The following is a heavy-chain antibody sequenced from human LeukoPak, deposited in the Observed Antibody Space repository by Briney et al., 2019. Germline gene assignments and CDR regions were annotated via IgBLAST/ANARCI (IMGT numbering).Heavy chain of an antibody. J-gene: IGHJ3*02. V-gene: IGHV3-33*01. CDR1: GFTFSSYG. CDR2: IWYDGSNK. D-gene: IGHD3-10*01. Sequence: PGGSLRLSCAASGFTFSSYGMHWVRQAPGKGLEWVAVIWYDGSNKYYADSVKGRFTISRDNAKNTLYLRMNSLRAEDTAVYYCAREFEGQEAGAYGSGSYDVFDIWGQGTMVTVSS. CDR3: AREFEGQEAGAYGSGSYDVFDI.